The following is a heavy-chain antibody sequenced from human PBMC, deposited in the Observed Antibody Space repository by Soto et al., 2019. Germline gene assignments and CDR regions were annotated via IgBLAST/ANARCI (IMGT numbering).Heavy chain of an antibody. Sequence: ASVKVSCKASGYTFTSYGISWVRQAPGQGLEWMGWISAYNGNTNYAQKLQGRVTMTTDTSTSTADMELRSLRSDDTAVYYCVRRYCSSTSCYFGYRSGWYYFDYWGQGTLVTVSS. V-gene: IGHV1-18*01. CDR1: GYTFTSYG. J-gene: IGHJ4*02. D-gene: IGHD2-2*01. CDR2: ISAYNGNT. CDR3: VRRYCSSTSCYFGYRSGWYYFDY.